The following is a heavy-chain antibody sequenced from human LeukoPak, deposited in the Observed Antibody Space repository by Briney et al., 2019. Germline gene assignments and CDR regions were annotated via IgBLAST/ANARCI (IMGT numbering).Heavy chain of an antibody. D-gene: IGHD3-22*01. Sequence: ASVKVSCKASGYTFTSYGISWLRQAPGQGLEWMGWISAYNGNTNYAQKLQGRVTMTTDTSTSTAYMQLRSLRSDDTAVYYCARDPYYDSSGYTYFDYWGQGTLVTVSS. V-gene: IGHV1-18*01. CDR2: ISAYNGNT. CDR1: GYTFTSYG. J-gene: IGHJ4*02. CDR3: ARDPYYDSSGYTYFDY.